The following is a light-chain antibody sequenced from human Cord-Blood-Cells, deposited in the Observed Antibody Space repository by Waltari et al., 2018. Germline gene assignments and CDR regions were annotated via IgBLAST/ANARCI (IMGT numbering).Light chain of an antibody. CDR2: DAS. J-gene: IGKJ3*01. CDR3: RQYDYRTPFT. V-gene: IGKV1-33*01. CDR1: KDISNY. Sequence: DIQITSSPSSLSASVGDRAITTCQAQKDISNYLYWYQKKAGKAAKLLLYDASNWETGGPPRMIRSSSGTKVTSTIISLQPEENVAYYCRQYDYRTPFTFGAGTKVEIK.